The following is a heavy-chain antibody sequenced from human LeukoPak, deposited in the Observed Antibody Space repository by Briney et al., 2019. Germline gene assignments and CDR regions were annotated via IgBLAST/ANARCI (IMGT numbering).Heavy chain of an antibody. CDR3: ARVPGDGDSSGYFSFYFDY. Sequence: GSLRLSCAASGFTFSSYNMNWVRQAPGKGLEWVASISITSSYKYYTDSVKGRFTISRDNARNSLYLQMNNLRAEDTAVYYCARVPGDGDSSGYFSFYFDYWGQGTLVTVSS. CDR2: ISITSSYK. V-gene: IGHV3-21*01. J-gene: IGHJ4*02. CDR1: GFTFSSYN. D-gene: IGHD3-22*01.